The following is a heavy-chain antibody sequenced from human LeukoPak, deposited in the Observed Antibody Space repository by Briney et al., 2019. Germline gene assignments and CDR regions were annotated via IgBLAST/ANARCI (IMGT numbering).Heavy chain of an antibody. CDR1: GGSISSYY. D-gene: IGHD5-18*01. CDR3: AREGRARGYSLDP. Sequence: SETLSLTCTVSGGSISSYYWSWVRQPPGKGVEGIGYIYYSGSTNYNPSLKSRVTISVDTSKNQFSLKLGSVAAADTAVYYCAREGRARGYSLDPWGQGTLVTVSS. CDR2: IYYSGST. J-gene: IGHJ5*02. V-gene: IGHV4-59*01.